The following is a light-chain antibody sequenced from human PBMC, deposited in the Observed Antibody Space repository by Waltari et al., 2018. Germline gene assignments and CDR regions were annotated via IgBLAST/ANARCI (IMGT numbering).Light chain of an antibody. V-gene: IGKV1-17*01. CDR1: QGISSH. CDR3: QQANSYPLT. CDR2: YTD. J-gene: IGKJ4*01. Sequence: DIQMSQSPSSLSASIGARVTITCRGSQGISSHLKWYQQKPGKGPNLLIYYTDILPSGVPSRYSGTGSGTQFTLTISSLQPEDFATYDCQQANSYPLTFGGGTKVEVK.